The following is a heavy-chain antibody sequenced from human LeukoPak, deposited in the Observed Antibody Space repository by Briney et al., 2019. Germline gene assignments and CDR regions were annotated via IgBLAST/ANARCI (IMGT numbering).Heavy chain of an antibody. D-gene: IGHD3-10*01. CDR1: GYTFTSYG. Sequence: ASVKVSCKASGYTFTSYGISWVRQAPGEGLEWMGWISAYNGNTNYAQKLQGRVTMTTDTSTSTAYMELRSLRSDDTAVYYCARIERWFGELLGDYWGQGTLVTVSS. J-gene: IGHJ4*02. V-gene: IGHV1-18*04. CDR2: ISAYNGNT. CDR3: ARIERWFGELLGDY.